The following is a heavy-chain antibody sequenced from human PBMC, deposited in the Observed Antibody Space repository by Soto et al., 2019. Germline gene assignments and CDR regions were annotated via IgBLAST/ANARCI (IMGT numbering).Heavy chain of an antibody. J-gene: IGHJ4*02. CDR2: IIPIFGTA. Sequence: GASVKVSCKASGGTFSSYAISWVRQAPGQGLEWMGGIIPIFGTANYAQKFQGRVTITADKSTSTAYMELSSLRSEDTAVYYCARAGDYGDYEYYFDYWGQGTLVTVSS. CDR3: ARAGDYGDYEYYFDY. CDR1: GGTFSSYA. V-gene: IGHV1-69*06. D-gene: IGHD4-17*01.